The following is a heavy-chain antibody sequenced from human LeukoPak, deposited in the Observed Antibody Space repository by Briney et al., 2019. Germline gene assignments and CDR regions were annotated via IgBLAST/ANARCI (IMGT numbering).Heavy chain of an antibody. CDR2: IYPGDSDT. V-gene: IGHV5-51*01. J-gene: IGHJ5*02. CDR3: ARRHNYDFWSGLGYWFDP. D-gene: IGHD3-3*01. CDR1: GYSFTSYW. Sequence: GESLKISCKGSGYSFTSYWIGWVRQMPGKGLEWKGIIYPGDSDTRYSPSFQGQVTISADKSISTAYLQWSSLKASDTAMYYCARRHNYDFWSGLGYWFDPWGQGTLVTVSS.